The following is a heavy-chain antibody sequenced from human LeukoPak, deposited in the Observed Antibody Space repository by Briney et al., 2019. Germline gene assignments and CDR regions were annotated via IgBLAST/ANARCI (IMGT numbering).Heavy chain of an antibody. CDR1: GFTFSDYY. CDR2: ISSSGSTI. J-gene: IGHJ4*02. CDR3: AKYYYDSSGYYPFTFFDY. V-gene: IGHV3-11*01. Sequence: GGSLRLSCAASGFTFSDYYMSWIRQAPGKGLEWVSYISSSGSTIDYADSVKGRFTISRDNAKNTLYLQMNSLRAEDTAVYYCAKYYYDSSGYYPFTFFDYWGQGTLVTVSS. D-gene: IGHD3-22*01.